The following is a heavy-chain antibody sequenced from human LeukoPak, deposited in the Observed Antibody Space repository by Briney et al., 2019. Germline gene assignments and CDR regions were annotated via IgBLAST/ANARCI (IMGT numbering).Heavy chain of an antibody. CDR3: ARAGSGSYYNLDY. CDR1: GASIRSHY. CDR2: MYYSGNS. D-gene: IGHD1-26*01. V-gene: IGHV4-59*11. J-gene: IGHJ4*02. Sequence: PSETLSLTCTVSGASIRSHYWSWIRHPPGKGLEWIGYMYYSGNSNYNPALKGRVTISVDTSKNQFSLKLSSVTAADTAVYYCARAGSGSYYNLDYWGQGTLVTVSS.